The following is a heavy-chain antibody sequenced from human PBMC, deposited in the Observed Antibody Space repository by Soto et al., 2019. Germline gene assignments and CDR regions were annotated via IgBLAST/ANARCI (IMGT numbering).Heavy chain of an antibody. CDR1: GYSFTSYW. Sequence: GESLKISCQGSGYSFTSYWIGWVRQMPGKGLEWMGIIYPGDSDTKYSPSFQGQVTISADKSITTAYLQWSSLRASDTAMYYCARYGSSHLSFDYWGQGTLVTVSS. V-gene: IGHV5-51*01. J-gene: IGHJ4*02. CDR2: IYPGDSDT. D-gene: IGHD6-13*01. CDR3: ARYGSSHLSFDY.